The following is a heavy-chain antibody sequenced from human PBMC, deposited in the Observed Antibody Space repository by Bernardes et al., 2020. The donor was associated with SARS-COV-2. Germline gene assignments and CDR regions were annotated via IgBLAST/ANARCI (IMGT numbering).Heavy chain of an antibody. D-gene: IGHD6-6*01. V-gene: IGHV3-74*01. CDR1: GFTFSSYW. CDR2: IQRDGSIT. CDR3: ARGYASLAVY. Sequence: GGSLRLSCAASGFTFSSYWMRWVRQAPGKGLDWVAGIQRDGSITTYEDSVKGRFTISRDNAKNTLYLQMNSLRAEDTAVYYCARGYASLAVYWGQGTLVTVS. J-gene: IGHJ4*02.